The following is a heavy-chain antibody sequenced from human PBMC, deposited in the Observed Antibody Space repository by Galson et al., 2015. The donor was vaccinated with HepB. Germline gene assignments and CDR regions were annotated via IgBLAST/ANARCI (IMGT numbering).Heavy chain of an antibody. V-gene: IGHV4-34*01. CDR2: INHSGST. D-gene: IGHD5-24*01. J-gene: IGHJ4*02. Sequence: LTCAVYGGSFSGYYWSWIRQPPGKGLEWIGEINHSGSTNYNPSLKSRVTISVDTSKNQFSLKLSSVTAADTAVYYCARWQRWQHCLDYWGQGTLVTVSS. CDR3: ARWQRWQHCLDY. CDR1: GGSFSGYY.